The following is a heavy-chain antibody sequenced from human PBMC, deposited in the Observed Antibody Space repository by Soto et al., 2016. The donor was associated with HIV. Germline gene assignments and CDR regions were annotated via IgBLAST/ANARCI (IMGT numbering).Heavy chain of an antibody. Sequence: ELQLVESGGGLVQPGGSLKLSCAASGFTFSGSAMHWVRQTSGKGLEWVGHIRTKTSSYATAYAASVVGRFTISGDDSENTAYLQMNSLKTEDTAMYYCTRDPYYYYMDVWGKGTTVTVSS. J-gene: IGHJ6*03. CDR2: IRTKTSSYAT. CDR3: TRDPYYYYMDV. V-gene: IGHV3-73*01. CDR1: GFTFSGSA.